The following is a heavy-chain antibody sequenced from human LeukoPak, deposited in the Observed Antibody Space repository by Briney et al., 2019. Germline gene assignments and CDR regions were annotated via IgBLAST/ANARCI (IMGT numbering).Heavy chain of an antibody. J-gene: IGHJ6*03. Sequence: ASVKVSCKASGYTFTGYYMHWVRQAPGQGLEWMGWINPNSGGTNHAQKFQGRVTMTRDTSISTAYMELSRLRSDDTAVYYCARDPAPYYYDSSGYYTEYYYYYYMDVWGKGTTVTVSS. D-gene: IGHD3-22*01. V-gene: IGHV1-2*02. CDR1: GYTFTGYY. CDR3: ARDPAPYYYDSSGYYTEYYYYYYMDV. CDR2: INPNSGGT.